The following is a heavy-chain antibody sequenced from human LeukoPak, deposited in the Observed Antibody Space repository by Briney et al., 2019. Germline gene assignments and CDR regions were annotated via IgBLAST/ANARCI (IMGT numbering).Heavy chain of an antibody. V-gene: IGHV4-39*07. J-gene: IGHJ6*03. CDR3: ARDLSKYYYYYYMDV. Sequence: SETLSLTCTVSGGSISSSSYYWGWGRQPPGTGLEWIGSIYYSGSPYYNPSLKSRVTISVDTSKNQFSLKLSSVTAADTAVYYCARDLSKYYYYYYMDVWGKGTTVTVSS. D-gene: IGHD6-13*01. CDR1: GGSISSSSYY. CDR2: IYYSGSP.